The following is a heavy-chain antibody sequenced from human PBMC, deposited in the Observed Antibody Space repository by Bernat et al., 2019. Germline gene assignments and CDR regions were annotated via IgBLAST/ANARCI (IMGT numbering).Heavy chain of an antibody. V-gene: IGHV3-23*01. Sequence: EVQLLESGGGLVQPGGSLRLSCAASGFTFSSYGMSWVRQAPGQGLEWVSAISGSGGSTYYADSVNGLFTISRDNSKNTLYLQMNSLRAEDTAVYYCAQPPFGVVNGWGQGTLVTVSS. CDR1: GFTFSSYG. D-gene: IGHD3-3*01. CDR3: AQPPFGVVNG. CDR2: ISGSGGST. J-gene: IGHJ4*02.